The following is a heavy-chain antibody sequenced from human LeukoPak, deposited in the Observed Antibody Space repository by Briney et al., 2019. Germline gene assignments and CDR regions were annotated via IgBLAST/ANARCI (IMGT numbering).Heavy chain of an antibody. Sequence: GGSLRLSCAASGFTFSGSAMHWVRQASGKGLGWVGRIRSKANSYATAYAASVKGRFTISRDDSKNTAYLQMNSLKTEDTAVYYCTRPSMTTVTPLSTSTRYGMDVWGQGTTVTVSS. J-gene: IGHJ6*02. D-gene: IGHD4-11*01. CDR2: IRSKANSYAT. CDR3: TRPSMTTVTPLSTSTRYGMDV. CDR1: GFTFSGSA. V-gene: IGHV3-73*01.